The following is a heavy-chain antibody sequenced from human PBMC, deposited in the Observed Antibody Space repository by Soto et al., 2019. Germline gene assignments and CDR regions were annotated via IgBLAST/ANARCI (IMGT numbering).Heavy chain of an antibody. CDR1: GFIFKMYW. D-gene: IGHD3-10*01. CDR2: IYNDGTYS. Sequence: RRLSCAASGFIFKMYWMHWVRQSPGKGLVWISRIYNDGTYSDYADSVRGRFTISRDNVNDTLYLQSNSLRAEDSGLYCCTRGPRPISTGTGAYWGQGTQVTVSS. CDR3: TRGPRPISTGTGAY. J-gene: IGHJ4*02. V-gene: IGHV3-74*01.